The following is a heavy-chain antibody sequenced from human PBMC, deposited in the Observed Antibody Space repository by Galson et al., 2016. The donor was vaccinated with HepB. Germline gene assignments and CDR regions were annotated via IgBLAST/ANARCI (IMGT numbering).Heavy chain of an antibody. CDR2: INAANGDT. V-gene: IGHV1-3*01. CDR3: ARDISHIYYGYFDY. J-gene: IGHJ4*02. D-gene: IGHD1-26*01. CDR1: GYTFTSHQ. Sequence: SVKVSCKASGYTFTSHQIHWVRQAPGQRLEWMGWINAANGDTKYSQRFQDRVTITRDTSESTAYMELSSLRSEDTALYYCARDISHIYYGYFDYWGQGTLVTVSS.